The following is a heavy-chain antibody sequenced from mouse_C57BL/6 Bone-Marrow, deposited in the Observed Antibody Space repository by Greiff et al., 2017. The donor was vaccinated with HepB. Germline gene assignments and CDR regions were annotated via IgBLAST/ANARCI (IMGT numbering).Heavy chain of an antibody. Sequence: EVKLMESGGGLVQPGESLKLSCESNEYEFPSHDMSWVRKTPEKRLELVAAINSDGGSTYYPDTMERRFIISRDNTKKTLYLQMSSLRSEDTALYYCARHGGYGNRAWFAYWGQGTLVTVSA. D-gene: IGHD2-10*02. J-gene: IGHJ3*01. CDR3: ARHGGYGNRAWFAY. CDR2: INSDGGST. CDR1: EYEFPSHD. V-gene: IGHV5-2*01.